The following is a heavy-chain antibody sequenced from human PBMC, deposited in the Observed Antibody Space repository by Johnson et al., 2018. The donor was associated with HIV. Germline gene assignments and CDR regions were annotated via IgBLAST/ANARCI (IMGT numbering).Heavy chain of an antibody. CDR3: ARVSTGFTISGVVILPTGTFDI. J-gene: IGHJ3*02. CDR1: GFTFDDYG. CDR2: VSWNGVAT. Sequence: VQLVESGGGVVRPGTSLRLSCAASGFTFDDYGLSWVRQVPGKGLEWVSGVSWNGVATGYADSVKGRFSISRDHVKNSMYPQMNSLRAEDTALYYCARVSTGFTISGVVILPTGTFDIWGQGTMVTVSA. V-gene: IGHV3-20*04. D-gene: IGHD3-3*01.